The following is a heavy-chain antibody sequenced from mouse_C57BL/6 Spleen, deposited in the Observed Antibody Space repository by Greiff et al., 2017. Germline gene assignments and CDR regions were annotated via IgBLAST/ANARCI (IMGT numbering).Heavy chain of an antibody. J-gene: IGHJ2*01. D-gene: IGHD2-4*01. CDR2: IYPGDGDT. CDR3: ARRRIYYDYLEY. V-gene: IGHV1-82*01. CDR1: GYAFSSSW. Sequence: QVQLQQSGPELVKPGASVKISCKASGYAFSSSWMNWVKQRPGKGLEWIGRIYPGDGDTNYNGKFKGKATLTADKSSSPAYLQLRSLTSEDSAVYFCARRRIYYDYLEYWGQGTTLTVSS.